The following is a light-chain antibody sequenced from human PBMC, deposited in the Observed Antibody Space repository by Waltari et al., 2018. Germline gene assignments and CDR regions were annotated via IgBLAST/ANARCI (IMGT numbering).Light chain of an antibody. V-gene: IGLV2-14*03. CDR3: SSYTTSGTFE. J-gene: IGLJ3*02. Sequence: QSVLTQPASVSGSPGQSITISCRGTISDFRNYNFVSWYQHHPGNPPKVIIYNVNKRPSGVSNRFSASKSGNTASLTISGLQADDEAHYYCSSYTTSGTFEFGGGTKLTVL. CDR1: ISDFRNYNF. CDR2: NVN.